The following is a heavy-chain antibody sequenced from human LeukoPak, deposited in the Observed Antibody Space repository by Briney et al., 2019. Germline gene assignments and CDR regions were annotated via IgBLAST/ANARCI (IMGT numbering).Heavy chain of an antibody. D-gene: IGHD6-19*01. CDR2: IIPILGIA. CDR3: ARGYSSGWSGLNY. Sequence: SVTVSCKASGGTFSSYAIGWVRQAPGQGLEWMGRIIPILGIANYAQKFQGRVTITADKSTSTAYMELSSLRSEDTAVYYCARGYSSGWSGLNYWGQGTLVTVSS. J-gene: IGHJ4*02. V-gene: IGHV1-69*04. CDR1: GGTFSSYA.